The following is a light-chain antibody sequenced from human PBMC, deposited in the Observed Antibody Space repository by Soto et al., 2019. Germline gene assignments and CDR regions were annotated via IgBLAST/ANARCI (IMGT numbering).Light chain of an antibody. Sequence: EIVMTQSPGTLSVSPGERVTLSCRASQSVDSNLAWYSQRPGQAPRLLIYGASTRATGIPARFSGSGPGTEFTLTISGLQSEDFAVYFCHQYNNWLWTFGQGTRVEIK. CDR1: QSVDSN. CDR2: GAS. V-gene: IGKV3-15*01. CDR3: HQYNNWLWT. J-gene: IGKJ1*01.